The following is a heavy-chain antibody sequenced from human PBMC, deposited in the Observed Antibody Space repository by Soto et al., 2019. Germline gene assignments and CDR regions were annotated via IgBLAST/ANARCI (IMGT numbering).Heavy chain of an antibody. CDR2: IDYSGST. J-gene: IGHJ6*02. D-gene: IGHD3-9*01. CDR1: GGSISSSSYY. Sequence: SETLSLTCTVSGGSISSSSYYWGWIRQPPGKGLEWIGYIDYSGSTFYNPSLKSRLTISIDTSKSQFSLRLSSVTAADTAVYYCARRTGDYGPYGMDVWGQGTTVTVSS. V-gene: IGHV4-30-4*08. CDR3: ARRTGDYGPYGMDV.